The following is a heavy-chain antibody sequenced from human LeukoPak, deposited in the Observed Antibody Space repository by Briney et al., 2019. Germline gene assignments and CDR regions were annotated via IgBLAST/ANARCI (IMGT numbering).Heavy chain of an antibody. Sequence: SETLSLTCTVSGGSIRGYYWSWIRQPPGKGLEWIGYIYSSGSTNYNPSLKSRVTMSVDTSKNQFSLKVSPVTAADTAVYYCARVFDSGSQAYFYYMDVWGKGTTVTISS. D-gene: IGHD3-10*01. J-gene: IGHJ6*03. CDR3: ARVFDSGSQAYFYYMDV. V-gene: IGHV4-59*01. CDR1: GGSIRGYY. CDR2: IYSSGST.